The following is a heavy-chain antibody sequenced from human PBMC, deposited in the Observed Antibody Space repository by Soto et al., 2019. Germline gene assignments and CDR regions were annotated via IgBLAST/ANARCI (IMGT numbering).Heavy chain of an antibody. CDR3: IWGSYRGSSY. V-gene: IGHV3-23*01. J-gene: IGHJ4*02. CDR2: ISGSGGST. D-gene: IGHD3-16*02. CDR1: GFTFSSYA. Sequence: GSLRLSCAASGFTFSSYAMSWVRQAPGKGLEWVSAISGSGGSTYYADSVKGRFTISRDNSKNTLYLQMNSLRAEDTAVYYCIWGSYRGSSYWGQGTLVTVSS.